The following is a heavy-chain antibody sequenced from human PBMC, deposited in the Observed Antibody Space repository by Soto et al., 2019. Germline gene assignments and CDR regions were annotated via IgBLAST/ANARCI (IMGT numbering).Heavy chain of an antibody. Sequence: QVQLQQWGAGLLKPSETLSLTCAVYGGSFSGYYWSWIRQPPGKGLEWIGEINHSGSTNYNPSLKSRVTISVDPSKNQFSLKLSSVTAADTAVYYCARARGAIVVVVAATGAFDIWGQGTMVTVSS. J-gene: IGHJ3*02. CDR2: INHSGST. CDR3: ARARGAIVVVVAATGAFDI. D-gene: IGHD2-15*01. V-gene: IGHV4-34*01. CDR1: GGSFSGYY.